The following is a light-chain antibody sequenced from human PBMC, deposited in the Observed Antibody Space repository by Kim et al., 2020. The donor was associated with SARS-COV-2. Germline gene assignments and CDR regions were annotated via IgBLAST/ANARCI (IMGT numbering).Light chain of an antibody. V-gene: IGKV1-17*01. J-gene: IGKJ1*01. CDR1: EGIKNE. CDR3: LQHNGHPRT. CDR2: AAS. Sequence: AAVGDRVTMSCRASEGIKNELGWYQQKPGKAPKCLIYAASILQSGVPSRFSGSGSGTEFTLTVSSLQPEDFATYYCLQHNGHPRTFGQGTKVDIK.